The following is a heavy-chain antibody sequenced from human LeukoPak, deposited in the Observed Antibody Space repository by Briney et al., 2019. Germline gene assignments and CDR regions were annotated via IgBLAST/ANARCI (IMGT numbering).Heavy chain of an antibody. D-gene: IGHD2-2*01. CDR2: INYSGSA. CDR3: ARVDQLLSHGMDV. V-gene: IGHV4-59*01. J-gene: IGHJ6*02. CDR1: GGFISNYY. Sequence: PSETLSLTCTVSGGFISNYYWTWVRQTPATGLEWIGYINYSGSAHYNPSLKSRVTISLDTSQSQFSLKLRSVTVADTAVYFCARVDQLLSHGMDVWGQGTAVTISS.